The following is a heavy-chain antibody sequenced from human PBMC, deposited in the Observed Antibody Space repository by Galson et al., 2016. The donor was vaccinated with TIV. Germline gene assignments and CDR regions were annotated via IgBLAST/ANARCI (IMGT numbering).Heavy chain of an antibody. CDR3: ARVYGFDYGDP. D-gene: IGHD4-17*01. J-gene: IGHJ5*02. Sequence: SVKVSCKAAGYTFTDDFIHWVRQAPGQGLEWMGWIKAKTGGSDYAQRFQGRVTMTRDTSISTAYMELSRLSSDDTAVYYCARVYGFDYGDPWGQGTLVTV. CDR1: GYTFTDDF. V-gene: IGHV1-2*02. CDR2: IKAKTGGS.